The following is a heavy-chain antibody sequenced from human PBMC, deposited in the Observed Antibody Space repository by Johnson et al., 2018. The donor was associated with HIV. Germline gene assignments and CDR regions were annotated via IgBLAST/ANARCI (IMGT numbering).Heavy chain of an antibody. J-gene: IGHJ3*02. CDR3: ARVSLAYSYGYDAFDI. CDR1: GFTFDDYG. V-gene: IGHV3-20*04. Sequence: VQLVESGGGVVQPGRSLRLSCAASGFTFDDYGMSWVRQAPGKGLEWVSGINWNGGCTDYADSVKGRFIISRDNSKNTLFLQMNSLRPKDTAVYFCARVSLAYSYGYDAFDIWGRGTMVTVSS. CDR2: INWNGGCT. D-gene: IGHD5-18*01.